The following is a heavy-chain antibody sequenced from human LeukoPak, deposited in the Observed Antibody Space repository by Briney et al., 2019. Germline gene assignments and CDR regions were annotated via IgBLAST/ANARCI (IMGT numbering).Heavy chain of an antibody. CDR3: ARQTAMGRSGDY. V-gene: IGHV5-51*01. D-gene: IGHD7-27*01. CDR2: IDPSDSET. CDR1: GYSFTSYW. J-gene: IGHJ4*02. Sequence: GESLKISCKASGYSFTSYWIGWVRHMPGKGLEWMGIIDPSDSETRYTPSFQGQVTISVDKSLTTAYLQWNSLRASDTAMYYCARQTAMGRSGDYWGQGTLVTVSS.